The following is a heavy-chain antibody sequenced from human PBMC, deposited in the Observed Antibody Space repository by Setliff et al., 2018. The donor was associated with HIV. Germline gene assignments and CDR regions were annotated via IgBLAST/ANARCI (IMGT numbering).Heavy chain of an antibody. Sequence: SETLSLTCSVSDGSFSDYYWNWIRQPPGEGLELIGYISDSGSTNYNPSLRGRVTISVDASKNQVSLNLRSVTAADSAVYHCARPHSGRGGGAYFDPWGQGILVTVSS. J-gene: IGHJ5*02. D-gene: IGHD6-19*01. CDR1: DGSFSDYY. V-gene: IGHV4-59*08. CDR2: ISDSGST. CDR3: ARPHSGRGGGAYFDP.